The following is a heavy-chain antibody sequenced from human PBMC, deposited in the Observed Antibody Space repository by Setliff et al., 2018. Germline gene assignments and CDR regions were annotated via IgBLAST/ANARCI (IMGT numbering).Heavy chain of an antibody. D-gene: IGHD5-12*01. V-gene: IGHV1-18*01. Sequence: ASVKVSCKTSGYNFITFGISWVRQAPGQGLEWLGWIAPYNGNTDYAQKFQGRVTMTTDTSTNTAHMELRSLTSADTAVYYCTRGPGPWVVVAMPFDCWGQGTLVTVSS. CDR1: GYNFITFG. CDR2: IAPYNGNT. J-gene: IGHJ4*02. CDR3: TRGPGPWVVVAMPFDC.